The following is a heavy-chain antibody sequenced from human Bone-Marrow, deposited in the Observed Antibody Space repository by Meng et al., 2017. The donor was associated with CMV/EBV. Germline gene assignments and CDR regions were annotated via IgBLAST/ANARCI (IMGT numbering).Heavy chain of an antibody. D-gene: IGHD2-15*01. V-gene: IGHV3-30*04. CDR1: GFTFSSYA. CDR2: ISYDGSNK. CDR3: ARGRGLLTYYFDY. J-gene: IGHJ4*02. Sequence: GGSLRLSCAASGFTFSSYAMHWVGQAPGKGLEWVAVISYDGSNKYYADSVKGRFTISRDNSKNTLYLQMNSLRAEDTAVYYCARGRGLLTYYFDYWGQGTLVTVSS.